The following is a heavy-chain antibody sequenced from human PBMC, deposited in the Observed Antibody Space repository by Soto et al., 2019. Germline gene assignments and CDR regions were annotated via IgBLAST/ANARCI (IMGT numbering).Heavy chain of an antibody. J-gene: IGHJ4*02. V-gene: IGHV1-18*01. Sequence: ASVKASCKASWDTLTSYGISWVRQAPGQGLEWMGFIIAYNGNTDYAQQLQGRVTMTTDTSTITAYMELRSMGSDDTAVYYCARDTSNYFDYSGQGTLVTVS. D-gene: IGHD2-2*01. CDR1: WDTLTSYG. CDR3: ARDTSNYFDY. CDR2: IIAYNGNT.